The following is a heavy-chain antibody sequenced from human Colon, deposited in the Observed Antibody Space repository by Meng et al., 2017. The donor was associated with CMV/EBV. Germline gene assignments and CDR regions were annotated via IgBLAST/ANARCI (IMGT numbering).Heavy chain of an antibody. CDR2: ISGSGGST. J-gene: IGHJ4*02. V-gene: IGHV3-23*01. Sequence: GESLKISCAASGFTFSSYAMSWVRQAPGKGLEWVSAISGSGGSTYYADSVKGRFTISRDNSKNTLYLQKNSLRAEDTAVYYCATFPPWGIWGQGTLVTVSS. CDR1: GFTFSSYA. D-gene: IGHD6-13*01. CDR3: ATFPPWGI.